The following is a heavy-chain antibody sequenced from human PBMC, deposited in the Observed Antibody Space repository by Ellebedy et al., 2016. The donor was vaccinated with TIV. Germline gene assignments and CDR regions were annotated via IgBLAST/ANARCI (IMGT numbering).Heavy chain of an antibody. J-gene: IGHJ4*02. D-gene: IGHD1-26*01. CDR2: ISESGGST. CDR1: GFTFSSNA. V-gene: IGHV3-23*01. CDR3: VKGAWADD. Sequence: GESLKISXAASGFTFSSNAMSWVRQAPGKGLEWVSGISESGGSTYYADSVKGRFAISRDNSKNTLYLQMNSLRAEDTAIYYCVKGAWADDWGQGTLVTVSS.